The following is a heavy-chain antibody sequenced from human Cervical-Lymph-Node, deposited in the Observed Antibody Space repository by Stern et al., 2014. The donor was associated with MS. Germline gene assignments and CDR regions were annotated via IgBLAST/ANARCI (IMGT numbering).Heavy chain of an antibody. Sequence: QMQLVQSGAEVKKPGSSVKVSCKASGGTFSSYAISWVRQAPGQGLEWMGGIIPIFGTANYAQKFQGRVTITADESTSTAYMELSSLRSEDTAVYYCARTLGYCSSTSCSYTYYYYGMDVWGQGTTVTVSS. CDR2: IIPIFGTA. CDR3: ARTLGYCSSTSCSYTYYYYGMDV. V-gene: IGHV1-69*01. CDR1: GGTFSSYA. D-gene: IGHD2-2*01. J-gene: IGHJ6*02.